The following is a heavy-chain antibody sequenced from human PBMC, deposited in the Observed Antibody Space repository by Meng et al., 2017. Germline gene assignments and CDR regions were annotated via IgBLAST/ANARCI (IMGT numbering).Heavy chain of an antibody. CDR2: TIYSVST. CDR1: GSAVGSCIYY. Sequence: QLPLPDPRPDMVPPSRTPSPTCTVAGSAVGSCIYYWSCIRQPPGKGLEWIVYTIYSVSTNYNPSLKSRVTISVDTSKNQFSLKLSSVTAADTAVYYCARDGDYYGSGSYYYYFDYWGQGTLVTVSS. J-gene: IGHJ4*02. V-gene: IGHV4-61*01. D-gene: IGHD3-10*01. CDR3: ARDGDYYGSGSYYYYFDY.